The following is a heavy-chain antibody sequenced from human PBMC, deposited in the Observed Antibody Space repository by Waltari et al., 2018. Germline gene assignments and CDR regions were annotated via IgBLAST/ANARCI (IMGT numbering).Heavy chain of an antibody. CDR1: GGNFSSYA. D-gene: IGHD1-26*01. CDR2: IIPIFGTA. V-gene: IGHV1-69*05. J-gene: IGHJ3*02. CDR3: ARDRSGTRFDAFDI. Sequence: QVQLVQSGAEVKKPGSSVKVSCKASGGNFSSYAISWVRQAPGQGLEWMGGIIPIFGTANYAQKFHGRGTITTDESTSTAYMELSSLRSEDTAVYYCARDRSGTRFDAFDIWGQGTMVTVSS.